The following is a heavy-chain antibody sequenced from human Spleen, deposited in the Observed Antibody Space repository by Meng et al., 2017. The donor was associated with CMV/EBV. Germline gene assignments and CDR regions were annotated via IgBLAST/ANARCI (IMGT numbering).Heavy chain of an antibody. CDR1: GFTLSRYS. J-gene: IGHJ4*02. D-gene: IGHD3-3*01. V-gene: IGHV3-21*01. CDR3: ARVATFGVEDF. Sequence: GGSLRLSCVASGFTLSRYSLNWVRQAPGRGLEWVASISSESIYIYYADSVKGRFTISRDNSQNSLYLHMNSLSAEDTAVYYCARVATFGVEDFWGQGTLVTVSS. CDR2: ISSESIYI.